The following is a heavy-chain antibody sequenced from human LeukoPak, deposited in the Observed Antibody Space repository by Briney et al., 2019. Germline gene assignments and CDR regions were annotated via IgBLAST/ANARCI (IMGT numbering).Heavy chain of an antibody. J-gene: IGHJ4*02. D-gene: IGHD5-12*01. Sequence: GGSLRLSCAASGFTFSSYSMNWVRQAPGKGLEWVANIKQDGSEKYYVDSVKGRFTISRDNAKNSVYLQMNSLRAEDTAVYYCARDGSYGGYGDYWGQGTLVTVSS. CDR2: IKQDGSEK. V-gene: IGHV3-7*01. CDR3: ARDGSYGGYGDY. CDR1: GFTFSSYS.